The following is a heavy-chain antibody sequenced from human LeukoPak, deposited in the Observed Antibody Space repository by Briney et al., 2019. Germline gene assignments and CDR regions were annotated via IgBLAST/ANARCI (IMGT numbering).Heavy chain of an antibody. CDR3: ARQLYVSGSYYAPMDV. D-gene: IGHD3-10*01. CDR1: GYSISSGYY. Sequence: PSETLSLTCTVSGYSISSGYYWGWIRQPPGKGLEWIGSIYHSGSTYYNPSLKSRLTISVDTSKNQFSLKLSSVTAADTAVYFCARQLYVSGSYYAPMDVWGKGTTVTISS. CDR2: IYHSGST. J-gene: IGHJ6*03. V-gene: IGHV4-38-2*02.